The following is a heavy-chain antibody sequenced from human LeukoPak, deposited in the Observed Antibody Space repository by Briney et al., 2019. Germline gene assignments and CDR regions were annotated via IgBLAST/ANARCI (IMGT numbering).Heavy chain of an antibody. CDR1: GFTFSSYA. D-gene: IGHD3-10*01. CDR3: ASGGGSGSYFY. Sequence: QPGGSLRLSCAASGFTFSSYAMHWVRQAPGKGLEYVSAISSNGGSTYYANSVKGRFTISRDNSKNTLYLQMGSLRPEDMAVYYCASGGGSGSYFYWGQGTLVTVSS. CDR2: ISSNGGST. J-gene: IGHJ4*02. V-gene: IGHV3-64*01.